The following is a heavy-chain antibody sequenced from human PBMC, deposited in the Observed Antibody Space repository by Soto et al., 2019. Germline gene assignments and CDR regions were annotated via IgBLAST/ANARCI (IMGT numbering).Heavy chain of an antibody. CDR3: ARGETRHSSLSVY. Sequence: EVLLVESGGGLVQPGGSLRLSCAASGFTFSSYWMHWVRQAPGKGLVWVSRINTDGSSTSYADSVKGRFTISRDNAENTLYLQMNSLTAEDTAVYYCARGETRHSSLSVYWGQGTLVTVAS. CDR2: INTDGSST. V-gene: IGHV3-74*01. D-gene: IGHD3-22*01. J-gene: IGHJ4*02. CDR1: GFTFSSYW.